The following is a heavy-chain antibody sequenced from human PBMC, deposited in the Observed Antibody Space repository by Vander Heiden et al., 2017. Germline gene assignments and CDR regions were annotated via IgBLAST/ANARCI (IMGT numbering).Heavy chain of an antibody. V-gene: IGHV3-11*01. D-gene: IGHD3-22*01. CDR1: GFTFSDYS. Sequence: QVQLVESGGGLVKPGGSLRLSCAASGFTFSDYSMSWIRQAPGKGLEWVSYISSSGSTIYYADSVKGRFTISRDNAKKSLYLQMNSLRAEDTAVYYCAIAYYYDSSGYNDAFDIWGQGTMVTVSS. CDR2: ISSSGSTI. J-gene: IGHJ3*02. CDR3: AIAYYYDSSGYNDAFDI.